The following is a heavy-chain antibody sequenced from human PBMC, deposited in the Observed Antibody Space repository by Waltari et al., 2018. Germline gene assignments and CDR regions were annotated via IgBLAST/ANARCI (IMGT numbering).Heavy chain of an antibody. V-gene: IGHV3-74*01. CDR3: AAPGGNDLEYLQR. D-gene: IGHD2-15*01. CDR1: GITFNTHW. Sequence: EVQLVESGGGLVQPGGSLRLSCAASGITFNTHWMHWVRQAPGKGLVWGSRMNREGSSTSYADSVKGRFTISRDNAKNTLYLEMKSLRAEDTAVYYCAAPGGNDLEYLQRWGQGTLVTVSS. J-gene: IGHJ1*01. CDR2: MNREGSST.